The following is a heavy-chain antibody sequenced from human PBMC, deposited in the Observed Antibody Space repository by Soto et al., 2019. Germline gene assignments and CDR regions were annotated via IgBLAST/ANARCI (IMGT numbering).Heavy chain of an antibody. Sequence: QVQLVESGGGVVQPGRSLRLSCAASGFTFSSYGMHWVRQAPGKGLEWVAVISYDGSNKYYADSVKGRFTISRDNSKNTLYLQMNSLRAEDTAVYYCAKEWQVAGLIDYWGQGTLVTVSS. V-gene: IGHV3-30*18. CDR3: AKEWQVAGLIDY. CDR2: ISYDGSNK. CDR1: GFTFSSYG. D-gene: IGHD6-19*01. J-gene: IGHJ4*02.